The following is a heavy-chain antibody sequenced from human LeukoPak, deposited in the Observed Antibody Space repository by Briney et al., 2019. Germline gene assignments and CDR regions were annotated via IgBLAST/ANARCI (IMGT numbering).Heavy chain of an antibody. J-gene: IGHJ4*02. CDR3: TRALDKPTHDY. D-gene: IGHD1-1*01. CDR2: ISVYNGNT. Sequence: GSSVKVSCKASGYTFTSYGINWVRQAPGQGLEWMGWISVYNGNTLYAQRLQGRVTMTTDTSTSTAYMDLRSLRSDDTAVYYYTRALDKPTHDYWGQGTLVTVSS. V-gene: IGHV1-18*01. CDR1: GYTFTSYG.